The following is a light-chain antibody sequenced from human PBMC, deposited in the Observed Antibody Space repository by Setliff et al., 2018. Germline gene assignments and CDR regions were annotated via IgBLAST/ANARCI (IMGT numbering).Light chain of an antibody. CDR1: SSDVGSYIY. CDR2: DVN. Sequence: QSALTQPRSVSGSPGQSVTISCTGTSSDVGSYIYVSWYQQHPGKAPRLLIYDVNNRPSGVPDRFSGSKSGNTASLTISGLQAEDEGDYYCSSFAGSYSVIFGGGT. V-gene: IGLV2-11*01. J-gene: IGLJ2*01. CDR3: SSFAGSYSVI.